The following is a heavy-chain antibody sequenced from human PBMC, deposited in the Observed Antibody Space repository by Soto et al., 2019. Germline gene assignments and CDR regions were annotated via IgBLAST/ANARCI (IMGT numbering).Heavy chain of an antibody. J-gene: IGHJ4*02. V-gene: IGHV1-18*01. CDR1: GYTFTNYD. Sequence: QNLLVQSGAEVKKPGASVKVSCKASGYTFTNYDIGWVRQAPGQGLEWMGWISPYSGNTKYAQKFQGRVTMTTDTSTTTAYMELRSLRSDDTAVFYCVRFASSGWYTGGYWGQGTLVTVSS. D-gene: IGHD6-19*01. CDR3: VRFASSGWYTGGY. CDR2: ISPYSGNT.